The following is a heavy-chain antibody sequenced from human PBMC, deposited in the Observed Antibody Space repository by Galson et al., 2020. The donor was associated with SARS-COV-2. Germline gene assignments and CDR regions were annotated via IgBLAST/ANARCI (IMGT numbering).Heavy chain of an antibody. CDR1: GFTFSSYS. Sequence: SCAASGFTFSSYSMNWVRQAPGKGLEWISYISSTSTNIYDADSVRGRFTISRDNAKNSVYLQMNSLRAEDTAVYYCAREQYQLPYYYYYGMDVWGQGTTVTVSS. CDR2: ISSTSTNI. D-gene: IGHD2-2*01. J-gene: IGHJ6*02. CDR3: AREQYQLPYYYYYGMDV. V-gene: IGHV3-48*04.